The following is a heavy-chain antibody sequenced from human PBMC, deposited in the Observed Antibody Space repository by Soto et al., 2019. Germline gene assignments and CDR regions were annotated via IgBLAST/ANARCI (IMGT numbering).Heavy chain of an antibody. CDR3: AGGWGIAAPGPNWFDP. CDR1: GYSISGYY. D-gene: IGHD6-13*01. V-gene: IGHV1-2*02. Sequence: ASVKVSCKASGYSISGYYLHWVRQAPGQGPEWMGWINPNSGGTKYVQKFQGRVTMTRDTSISTVYLELSRLRSDDTAVYYCAGGWGIAAPGPNWFDPWGQGTLVTVSS. J-gene: IGHJ5*02. CDR2: INPNSGGT.